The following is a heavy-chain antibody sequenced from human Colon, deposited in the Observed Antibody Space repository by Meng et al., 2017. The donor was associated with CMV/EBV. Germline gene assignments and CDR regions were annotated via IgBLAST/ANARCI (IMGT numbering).Heavy chain of an antibody. D-gene: IGHD2-2*03. CDR2: IRNRGGSA. J-gene: IGHJ6*02. CDR1: GFTFSSYA. Sequence: GGSLRLSCVVSGFTFSSYAMRWVRQVPGKGLEWVSVIRNRGGSALYADSVKGRFTISRDNSKNTLYLQMNSLRAEDTAVYYCAKGTLDIVVVPAAIQMSYYYYYGMDVWGQGTTVTVSS. CDR3: AKGTLDIVVVPAAIQMSYYYYYGMDV. V-gene: IGHV3-23*01.